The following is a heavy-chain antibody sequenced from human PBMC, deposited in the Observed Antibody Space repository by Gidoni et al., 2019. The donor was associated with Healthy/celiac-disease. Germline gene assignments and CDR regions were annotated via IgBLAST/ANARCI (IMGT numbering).Heavy chain of an antibody. J-gene: IGHJ4*02. CDR2: ISSSGSTI. CDR3: ASEIGYCSGGSCYAYFDY. V-gene: IGHV3-48*03. D-gene: IGHD2-15*01. CDR1: GVTFSRYE. Sequence: EVQLVESGGVLVQPGGSLRLSCAASGVTFSRYEMNWVRQAPGKGLGWVSYISSSGSTIYYADSVKGRFTISRDNAKTSLYLQMNSLRAEHTAVYYCASEIGYCSGGSCYAYFDYWGQGTLVTVSS.